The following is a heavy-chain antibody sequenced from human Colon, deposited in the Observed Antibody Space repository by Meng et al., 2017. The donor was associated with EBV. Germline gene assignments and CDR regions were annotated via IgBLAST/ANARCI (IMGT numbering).Heavy chain of an antibody. J-gene: IGHJ4*02. V-gene: IGHV4-4*02. CDR2: MYHSGTT. CDR1: GSSISSSYW. D-gene: IGHD5-24*01. Sequence: QLQESGPGLVKPXGTLSLTCVVSGSSISSSYWWTWVRQSPGKGLEWIGEMYHSGTTNYNPSLKSRVTISMGKSNNQLSLKLNSVTAADTAVYYCATQESRDGHNPDWGQGTL. CDR3: ATQESRDGHNPD.